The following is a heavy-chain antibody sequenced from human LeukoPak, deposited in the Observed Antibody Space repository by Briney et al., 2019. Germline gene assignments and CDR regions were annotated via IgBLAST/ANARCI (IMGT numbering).Heavy chain of an antibody. CDR2: IYYSGST. V-gene: IGHV4-39*07. D-gene: IGHD2-2*01. CDR3: ATLNDNNVVGPAAQPADNDF. CDR1: GGSISSSSYY. J-gene: IGHJ4*02. Sequence: KASETLSPTCTVSGGSISSSSYYWGWLRPAPGKGLEWIGSIYYSGSTYYNPSIKSRITISVDTSKDQFSLKLSSLTGADTAVYYCATLNDNNVVGPAAQPADNDFWVQGNLTTVSS.